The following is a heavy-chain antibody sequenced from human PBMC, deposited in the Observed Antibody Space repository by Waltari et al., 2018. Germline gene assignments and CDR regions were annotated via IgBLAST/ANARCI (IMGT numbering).Heavy chain of an antibody. CDR1: GFTFNYYW. J-gene: IGHJ4*02. V-gene: IGHV3-7*01. CDR2: IKGDGSMT. Sequence: EVQLVEAGGGLVQPGVSLRLSCAALGFTFNYYWVHGVRQAPGKGLEWLANIKGDGSMTYYSDSVRGRFTISRDNAKNSVFLQMNSLTAEDTAVYYCWANDYWGQGTLVTVSS. CDR3: WANDY.